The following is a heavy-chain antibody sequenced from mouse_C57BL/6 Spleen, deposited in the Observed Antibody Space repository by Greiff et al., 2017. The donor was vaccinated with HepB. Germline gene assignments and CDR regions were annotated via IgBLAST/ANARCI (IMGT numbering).Heavy chain of an antibody. J-gene: IGHJ2*01. CDR1: GFNIKDDY. CDR2: IDPENGDT. Sequence: EVQLQQSGAELVRPGASVKLSCTASGFNIKDDYMHWVKQRPEQGLEWIGWIDPENGDTEYASKFQGKATITADTSSNTAYLQLSSLTSEDTAVYYCTTGQLRLFDYWGQGTTLTVSS. CDR3: TTGQLRLFDY. V-gene: IGHV14-4*01. D-gene: IGHD3-2*02.